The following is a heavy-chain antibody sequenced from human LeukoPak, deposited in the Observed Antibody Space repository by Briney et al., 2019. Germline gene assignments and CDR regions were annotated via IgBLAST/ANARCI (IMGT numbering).Heavy chain of an antibody. V-gene: IGHV4-38-2*02. D-gene: IGHD4-17*01. CDR2: IYHSGST. J-gene: IGHJ5*02. CDR1: GYSISSGYY. Sequence: SETLSLTCTVSGYSISSGYYWGWIRQPPGKGLEWIGSIYHSGSTYYNPSLKSRVTMSVDTSKSQFSLNLMSVTAADTAVYYCTRDTGTTGEVKFDPWGQGTLVTVSS. CDR3: TRDTGTTGEVKFDP.